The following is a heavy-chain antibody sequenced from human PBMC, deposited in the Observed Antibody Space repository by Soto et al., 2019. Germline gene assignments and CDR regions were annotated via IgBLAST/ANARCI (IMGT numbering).Heavy chain of an antibody. CDR3: ARDGLRRWPMGGYWFDP. Sequence: TLSLTCAISGDSVSSNSAAWNWIRQSPSRGLEWLGRTYYRSKWYNDYAVSVKSRITINPDTSKNQFSLQLNSVTPEDTAVYYCARDGLRRWPMGGYWFDPWGQGTLVTVSS. V-gene: IGHV6-1*01. CDR1: GDSVSSNSAA. J-gene: IGHJ5*02. CDR2: TYYRSKWYN. D-gene: IGHD3-16*01.